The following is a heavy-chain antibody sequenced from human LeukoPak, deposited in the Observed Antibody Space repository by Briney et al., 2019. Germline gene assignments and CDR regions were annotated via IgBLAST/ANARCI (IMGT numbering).Heavy chain of an antibody. CDR2: ISGSGGST. CDR3: AKQSYDSSGYDVDY. V-gene: IGHV3-23*01. Sequence: GGSLRLSCAASGFTFRSYGMSWVRQAPGKGLEWISAISGSGGSTYYADSVKGRFTISRDNSKNTLYLQMNSLRAEDTAVYYCAKQSYDSSGYDVDYWGQGTLVTVSS. J-gene: IGHJ4*02. CDR1: GFTFRSYG. D-gene: IGHD3-22*01.